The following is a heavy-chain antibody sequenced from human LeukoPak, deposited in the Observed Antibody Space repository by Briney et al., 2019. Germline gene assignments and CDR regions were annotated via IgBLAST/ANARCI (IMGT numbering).Heavy chain of an antibody. CDR3: ASSLVRADMVTGIDY. V-gene: IGHV4-34*01. J-gene: IGHJ4*02. CDR2: INRSGST. D-gene: IGHD5-18*01. CDR1: GGSISSYY. Sequence: XETLSLTCTVSGGSISSYYWSWIRQPPGKGLEWIGEINRSGSTTYNPSLKSRVTISLDTSKNQFSLKLSSVTAADTAVYYCASSLVRADMVTGIDYWGQGTLVTVSS.